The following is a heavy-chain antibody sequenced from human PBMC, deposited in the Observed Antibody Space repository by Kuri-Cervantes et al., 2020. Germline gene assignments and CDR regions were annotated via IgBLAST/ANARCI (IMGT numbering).Heavy chain of an antibody. CDR2: ISGSSSTI. V-gene: IGHV3-48*04. Sequence: GESLKISCATPGFTFSSYSMNWVRQAPGKGLEWVSFISGSSSTIYYADSVKGRFTISRDNAKNSLDLQMNSLRAEDTAVYYCARVPGDYWGQGTLVTVSS. CDR3: ARVPGDY. J-gene: IGHJ4*02. CDR1: GFTFSSYS.